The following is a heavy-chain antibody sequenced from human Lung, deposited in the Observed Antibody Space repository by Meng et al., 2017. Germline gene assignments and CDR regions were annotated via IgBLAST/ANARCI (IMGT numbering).Heavy chain of an antibody. J-gene: IGHJ2*01. CDR2: IYNSGST. Sequence: GQPQESGPRLVKPSQTLSLTCTVSGGSISSSNYYWSWIRQPPGKGLEWSGHIYNSGSTYYNPSLNSRITISVDTSNNQFSLKLSSVTAADTAVYYCARGQKGYFDLWGRGTLVTVSS. CDR3: ARGQKGYFDL. V-gene: IGHV4-30-4*01. CDR1: GGSISSSNYY.